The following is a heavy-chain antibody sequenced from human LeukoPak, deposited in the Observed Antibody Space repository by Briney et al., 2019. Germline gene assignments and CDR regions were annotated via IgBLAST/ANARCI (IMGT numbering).Heavy chain of an antibody. CDR1: RYTFTGYY. V-gene: IGHV1-2*02. D-gene: IGHD2-15*01. Sequence: ASVKVSCKASRYTFTGYYMHWVRQAPGQGLGWMGWINPNSGGTNYAQKFQGRVTMTRDTSISTDYMELSRLRSDDTAVYYCARESPSLGYCSGGSCYRYFDYWGQGTLVTVSS. CDR2: INPNSGGT. CDR3: ARESPSLGYCSGGSCYRYFDY. J-gene: IGHJ4*02.